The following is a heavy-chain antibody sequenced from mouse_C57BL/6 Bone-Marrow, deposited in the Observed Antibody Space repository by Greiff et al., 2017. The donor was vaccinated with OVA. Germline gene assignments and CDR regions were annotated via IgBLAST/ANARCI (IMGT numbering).Heavy chain of an antibody. V-gene: IGHV10-3*01. J-gene: IGHJ3*01. Sequence: EVQGVESGGGLVQPKGSLKLSCAASGFTFNTYAMHWVRQAPGKGLEWVARIRSKSSNYATYYADSVKDRFTISRDDSQSMLYLQMNNLKTEDTAMYYCVRGDYGNSRAWFAYWGQGTLVTVSA. CDR1: GFTFNTYA. CDR3: VRGDYGNSRAWFAY. CDR2: IRSKSSNYAT. D-gene: IGHD2-1*01.